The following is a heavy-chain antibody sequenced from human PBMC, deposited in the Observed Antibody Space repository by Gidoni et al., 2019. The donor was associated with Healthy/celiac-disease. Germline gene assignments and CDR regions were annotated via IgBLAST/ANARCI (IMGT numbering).Heavy chain of an antibody. V-gene: IGHV3-23*01. J-gene: IGHJ5*02. CDR2: ISGSGGST. D-gene: IGHD6-13*01. CDR1: RFTFSSYD. Sequence: EVQLLESGGGLVQPGGSLRLSCEASRFTFSSYDMSWVRQAPGKGVEWVSAISGSGGSTYYADSVKGRFTISRDNSKNTLYLQMSSLRAEDTAVYYCAKFLQQQLVYDPWGQGTLVTVSS. CDR3: AKFLQQQLVYDP.